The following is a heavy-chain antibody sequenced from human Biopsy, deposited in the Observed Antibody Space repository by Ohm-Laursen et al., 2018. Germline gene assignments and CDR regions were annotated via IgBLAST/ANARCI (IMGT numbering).Heavy chain of an antibody. D-gene: IGHD6-13*01. CDR2: ISWTSDSI. Sequence: SLRLSCSASGFSFDNYVMHWVRQAPGKGLEWVSGISWTSDSIGYADSVKGRFTISRDNAKNSLYLQMNSLRSEDTALYYCAKDRYPSSWHYYYGMDVWGQGTTVTVSS. V-gene: IGHV3-9*01. CDR3: AKDRYPSSWHYYYGMDV. J-gene: IGHJ6*02. CDR1: GFSFDNYV.